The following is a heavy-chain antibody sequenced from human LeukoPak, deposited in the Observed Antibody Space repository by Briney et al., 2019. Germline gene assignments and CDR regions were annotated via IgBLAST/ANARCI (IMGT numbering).Heavy chain of an antibody. CDR2: IYTSGST. CDR1: GGSISSYY. J-gene: IGHJ1*01. CDR3: ASDCGDYAEYFQH. Sequence: PTETLSLTCTVSGGSISSYYWSWIRQPAGKGLEWIGRIYTSGSTNYNPSLKSRVTMSVDTSKNQFSLKLSSVTAADTAVYYCASDCGDYAEYFQHWGQGTLVTVSS. V-gene: IGHV4-4*07. D-gene: IGHD4-17*01.